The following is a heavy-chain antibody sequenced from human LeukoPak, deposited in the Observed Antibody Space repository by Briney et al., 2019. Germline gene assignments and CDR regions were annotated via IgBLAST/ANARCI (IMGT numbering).Heavy chain of an antibody. CDR3: AREPSTVTKTLFLRY. D-gene: IGHD4-11*01. CDR1: GFTFSSYT. V-gene: IGHV3-30*04. J-gene: IGHJ4*02. Sequence: GGSLRLSCAASGFTFSSYTMHWVRQAPGKGLEWGAVISYDGSNKYYADSVKGRFTISRDNSNNTLYLQMNSLRPEDTAVYYCAREPSTVTKTLFLRYWGQGTLVTVSS. CDR2: ISYDGSNK.